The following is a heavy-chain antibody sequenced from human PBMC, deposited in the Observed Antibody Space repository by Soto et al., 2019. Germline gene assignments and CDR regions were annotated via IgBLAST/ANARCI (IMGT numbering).Heavy chain of an antibody. Sequence: QVQLVESGGRVVQPGRSLRLSCAASGFTFRNSGMYWVRQTPGKGLEWVSLVSFDGSDQYYADSVKGRFTISRDNFNNTLFLQMNSLRAEDTAVYYCAKTLHGDSTGAFDSWGLGTLVTVSS. D-gene: IGHD2-21*02. V-gene: IGHV3-30*18. CDR3: AKTLHGDSTGAFDS. CDR1: GFTFRNSG. CDR2: VSFDGSDQ. J-gene: IGHJ4*02.